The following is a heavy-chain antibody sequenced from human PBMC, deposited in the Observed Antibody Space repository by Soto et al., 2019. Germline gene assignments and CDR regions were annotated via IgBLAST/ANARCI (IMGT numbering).Heavy chain of an antibody. D-gene: IGHD3-10*01. CDR1: GGSFSGYS. CDR2: INHSGST. V-gene: IGHV4-34*01. CDR3: ARGGGEYYGSGSPVGFDP. Sequence: QVQLQQWGAGLLKPSETLSLTSAVYGGSFSGYSGSWFRKPPGKGRGGMGEINHSGSTNYNPSLKSRVTISVDTSKNQFSLKLSSVTAADTAVYYCARGGGEYYGSGSPVGFDPWGQGTLVTVSS. J-gene: IGHJ5*02.